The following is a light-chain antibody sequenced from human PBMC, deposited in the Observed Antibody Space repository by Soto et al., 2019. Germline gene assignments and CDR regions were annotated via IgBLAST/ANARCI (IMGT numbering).Light chain of an antibody. CDR2: GAS. J-gene: IGKJ4*01. CDR3: QQYASSPRA. V-gene: IGKV3-20*01. Sequence: EIVLTQSPCTLSLSPGERATISCRASQSVSSNFLAWYQQKPGQAPRLLIYGASSRATGIPDRFSGSGSGTDFTLTISRLEPEDFAVYYCQQYASSPRAFGGGTKVEIK. CDR1: QSVSSNF.